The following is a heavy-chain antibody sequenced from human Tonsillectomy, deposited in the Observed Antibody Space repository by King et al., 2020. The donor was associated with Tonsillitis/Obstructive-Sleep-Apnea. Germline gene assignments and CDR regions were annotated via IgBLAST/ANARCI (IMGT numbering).Heavy chain of an antibody. CDR1: GFTFSSYS. J-gene: IGHJ5*02. V-gene: IGHV3-21*01. CDR3: ARTLGFITGTTYWFDP. D-gene: IGHD1-7*01. Sequence: EVQLVESGGGLVKPGGSLRLSCAASGFTFSSYSMNWVRQAPGKGLEWVSSISSSSSYIYYADSVKGRFTMSRDNAKNSLCLQMNSLRAEDTAVYYCARTLGFITGTTYWFDPWGQGTLVTVSS. CDR2: ISSSSSYI.